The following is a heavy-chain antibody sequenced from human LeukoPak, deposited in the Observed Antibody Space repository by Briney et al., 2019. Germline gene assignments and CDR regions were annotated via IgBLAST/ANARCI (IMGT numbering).Heavy chain of an antibody. CDR2: INPNSGGT. Sequence: ASVKVSCKASGYTFTGYCMHWVRQAPGQGLEWMGWINPNSGGTNYAQKFQGRVTMTRDTSISTAYMELSRLRSDDTAVYYCARGRIAAAGFYYYYYGMDVWGQGTTVTVSS. D-gene: IGHD6-13*01. CDR3: ARGRIAAAGFYYYYYGMDV. J-gene: IGHJ6*02. CDR1: GYTFTGYC. V-gene: IGHV1-2*02.